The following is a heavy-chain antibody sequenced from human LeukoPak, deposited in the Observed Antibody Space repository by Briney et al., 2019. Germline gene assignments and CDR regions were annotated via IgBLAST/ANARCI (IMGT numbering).Heavy chain of an antibody. J-gene: IGHJ4*02. V-gene: IGHV3-30*04. CDR3: ARDLYYYDSSGYGY. D-gene: IGHD3-22*01. CDR2: ISYDGSNK. Sequence: QPGGSLRLSCAASGFTFSSYAMHWVRQAPGKGLEWVAVISYDGSNKYYADSVKGRFTISRDNAKNSLYLQMNSLRAEDTAVYYCARDLYYYDSSGYGYWGQGTLVTVSS. CDR1: GFTFSSYA.